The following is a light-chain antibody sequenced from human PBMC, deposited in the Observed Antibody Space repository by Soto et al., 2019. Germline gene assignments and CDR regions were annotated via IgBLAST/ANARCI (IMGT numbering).Light chain of an antibody. CDR2: TAS. J-gene: IGKJ2*01. CDR1: QDISRW. CDR3: QQTSRAPSN. V-gene: IGKV1-12*02. Sequence: DIQMTQSPSSVSASVGDRVTFTCRASQDISRWLSWYQQKPGKAPKSLIYTASSLESGDPTRFSCSGSGTDFSLTITSLQPEDVAPSECQQTSRAPSNFGQGTKLEIK.